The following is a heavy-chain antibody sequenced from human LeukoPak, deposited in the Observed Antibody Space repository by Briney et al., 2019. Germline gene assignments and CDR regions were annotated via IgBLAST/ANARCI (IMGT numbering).Heavy chain of an antibody. Sequence: GGSLRLSCAASGFTLSSYWMHWVRQVPGKGLVWVLRINSDGSSTSYADSVKGRFTISRDNVKNTLYLQMNSLRAEDTAVYYCAKDLNSTYNYDSSGYEDAFDIWGQGTMVTVSS. J-gene: IGHJ3*02. CDR2: INSDGSST. CDR3: AKDLNSTYNYDSSGYEDAFDI. CDR1: GFTLSSYW. D-gene: IGHD3-22*01. V-gene: IGHV3-74*01.